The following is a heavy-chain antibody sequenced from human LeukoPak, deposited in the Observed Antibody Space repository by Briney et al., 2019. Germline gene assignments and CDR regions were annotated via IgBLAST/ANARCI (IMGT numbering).Heavy chain of an antibody. Sequence: SETLSLTCTVSGGSISSSSYYWGWIRQPPGKGLEWIGSIYYSGSTYYNPSLKSRVTISVDTSKNQFSLKLSSVTAADTAVCYCARVLQYYDSSGYYTHYYYYYGMDVWGQGTTVTVSS. J-gene: IGHJ6*02. CDR3: ARVLQYYDSSGYYTHYYYYYGMDV. D-gene: IGHD3-22*01. V-gene: IGHV4-39*07. CDR1: GGSISSSSYY. CDR2: IYYSGST.